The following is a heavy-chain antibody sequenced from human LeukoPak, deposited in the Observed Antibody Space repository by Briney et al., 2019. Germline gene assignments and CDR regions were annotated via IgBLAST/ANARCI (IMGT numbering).Heavy chain of an antibody. CDR3: AKDRMAYGY. Sequence: GGSLRLSCAASGFTFRSSAMSWVRQAPGKGLEWVSAISDSGGRTYYADSVKGRFTISRDNSKNTLYLQMNSLRAEDTAVYFCAKDRMAYGYWGQGTLVTVSS. V-gene: IGHV3-23*01. J-gene: IGHJ4*02. CDR1: GFTFRSSA. D-gene: IGHD5-24*01. CDR2: ISDSGGRT.